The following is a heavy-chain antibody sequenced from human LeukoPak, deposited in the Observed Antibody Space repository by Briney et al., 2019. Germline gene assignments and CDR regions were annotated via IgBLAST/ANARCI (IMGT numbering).Heavy chain of an antibody. CDR1: GYTFTSYD. V-gene: IGHV1-8*01. D-gene: IGHD3-9*01. CDR2: MNPNSGNT. CDR3: ARAPSIYDILTGSLDP. Sequence: ASVKVSCKASGYTFTSYDINWVRQATGQGLEWMGWMNPNSGNTGYAQKFQGRVTMTRNTSISTAYMELGSLRSDDTAVYYCARAPSIYDILTGSLDPWGQGTLVTVSS. J-gene: IGHJ5*02.